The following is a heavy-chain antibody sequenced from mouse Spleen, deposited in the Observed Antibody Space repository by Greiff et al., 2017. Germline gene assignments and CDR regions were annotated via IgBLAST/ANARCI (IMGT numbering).Heavy chain of an antibody. CDR2: IYPRSGNT. J-gene: IGHJ4*01. V-gene: IGHV1-81*01. Sequence: QVQLQQSGAELARPGASVKLSCKASGYTFTSYGISWVKQRTGQGLEWIGEIYPRSGNTYYNEKFKGKATLTADKSSSTAYMELRSLTSEDSAVYFCARSTTMVERNAMDYWGQGTSVTVSS. CDR3: ARSTTMVERNAMDY. D-gene: IGHD2-1*01. CDR1: GYTFTSYG.